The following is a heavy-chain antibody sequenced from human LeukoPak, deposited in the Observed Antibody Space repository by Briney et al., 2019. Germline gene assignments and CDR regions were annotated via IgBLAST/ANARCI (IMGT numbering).Heavy chain of an antibody. D-gene: IGHD3-10*01. CDR3: ARGAEILWFGELLSTPLYYFDY. J-gene: IGHJ4*02. Sequence: SVKVSCKASGGTFSSYAISWVRQAPGQGLEWMGRIIPILGIANYAQKFQGRVTVTADKSTSTAYMELSSLRSEDTAVYYCARGAEILWFGELLSTPLYYFDYWGQGTLVTVSS. CDR1: GGTFSSYA. CDR2: IIPILGIA. V-gene: IGHV1-69*04.